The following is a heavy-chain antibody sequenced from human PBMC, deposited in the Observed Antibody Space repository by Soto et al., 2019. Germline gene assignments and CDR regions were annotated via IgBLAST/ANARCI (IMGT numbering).Heavy chain of an antibody. J-gene: IGHJ4*02. V-gene: IGHV4-59*01. CDR1: GRSMSSNY. Sequence: PSETVSLTCSVSGRSMSSNYWSWIRQSPDKGLEWLGYVFYGGTDHNPSLGGRVSMSVETSKSQFSLKLTSVTVADTAVYYCASYRGALYFESWGPGILVTVSS. CDR2: VFYGGT. CDR3: ASYRGALYFES. D-gene: IGHD3-16*01.